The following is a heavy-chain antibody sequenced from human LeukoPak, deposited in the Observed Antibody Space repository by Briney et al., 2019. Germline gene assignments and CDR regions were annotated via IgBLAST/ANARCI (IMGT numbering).Heavy chain of an antibody. Sequence: SETLSLTCAVYGGSFSGYHWTWIRQSPGKGLEWIGDINPSGSTYYNPSLKSRLTISVDASKNQFPLKLRSVTAADTAVYYCARGRHDITMIVVVMTSVSYYLDVWGKGTTVTVS. D-gene: IGHD3-22*01. CDR3: ARGRHDITMIVVVMTSVSYYLDV. J-gene: IGHJ6*03. V-gene: IGHV4-34*01. CDR1: GGSFSGYH. CDR2: INPSGST.